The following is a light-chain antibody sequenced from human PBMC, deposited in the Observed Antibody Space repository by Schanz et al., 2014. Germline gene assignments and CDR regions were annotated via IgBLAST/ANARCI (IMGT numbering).Light chain of an antibody. CDR3: QQYNNWPPCT. CDR2: GAS. CDR1: QSVGRS. J-gene: IGKJ2*02. V-gene: IGKV3-15*01. Sequence: EIVLTQSPATLSLSPGERATLSCRAGQSVGRSLAWLQHKPGQAPRLLIYGASARATGVPARFSGTGSGTEFTLTISSLQSEDFAVYYCQQYNNWPPCTFGQGTKLEIK.